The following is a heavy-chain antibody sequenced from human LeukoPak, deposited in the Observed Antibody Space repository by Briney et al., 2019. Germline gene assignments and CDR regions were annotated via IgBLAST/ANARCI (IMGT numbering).Heavy chain of an antibody. CDR1: GFTFSSYA. CDR3: AKDPPGSFYAAEFDY. V-gene: IGHV3-23*01. Sequence: GGSLRLSCAASGFTFSSYAMSWVRQAPGKGLERVSAISGSGGSTYYADSVKGRFTISRDNSKNTLYLQMNSLRAEDTAVYYCAKDPPGSFYAAEFDYWGQGTLVTVSS. J-gene: IGHJ4*02. CDR2: ISGSGGST. D-gene: IGHD2/OR15-2a*01.